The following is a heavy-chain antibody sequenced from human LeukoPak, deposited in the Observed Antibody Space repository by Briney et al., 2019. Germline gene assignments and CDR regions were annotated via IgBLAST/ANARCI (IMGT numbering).Heavy chain of an antibody. J-gene: IGHJ5*02. CDR1: GYTFTSYG. V-gene: IGHV1-18*01. Sequence: ASVKVSCKASGYTFTSYGISWVRQAPGQGLEWMGWISAYNGNTNYAQKPQGRVTMTTDTSTSTAYMELRSLRSDDTAVYYCARDLTRCSWNDRAGWFDPWGQGTLVTVSS. CDR3: ARDLTRCSWNDRAGWFDP. CDR2: ISAYNGNT. D-gene: IGHD1-20*01.